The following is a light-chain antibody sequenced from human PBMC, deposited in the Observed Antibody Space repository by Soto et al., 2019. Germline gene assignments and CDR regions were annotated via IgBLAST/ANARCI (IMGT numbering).Light chain of an antibody. J-gene: IGLJ1*01. CDR1: SSDVGSYNL. V-gene: IGLV2-23*02. Sequence: QSALTQPASVSGSPGQSITISCTGTSSDVGSYNLVSWYQQCPGKAPKLMIFEVNKRPSGVSSRFSGSKSGITASLTISGLQAEDEADYYCCSYAGGSTYVFATGTKVTVL. CDR3: CSYAGGSTYV. CDR2: EVN.